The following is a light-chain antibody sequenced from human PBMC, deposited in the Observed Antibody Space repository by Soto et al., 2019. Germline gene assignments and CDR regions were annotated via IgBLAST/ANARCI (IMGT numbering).Light chain of an antibody. CDR3: SSYADNSIRV. V-gene: IGLV2-14*01. J-gene: IGLJ7*01. Sequence: QSALTQPASVSGSPGQSITISCTGTSSDIGGYNFVSWYQQHPGKAPKVMIYEVSNRPSGVSNRFSGSKSGNTASLTISGLQAEDEGEYYCSSYADNSIRVFGGGTQLTVL. CDR1: SSDIGGYNF. CDR2: EVS.